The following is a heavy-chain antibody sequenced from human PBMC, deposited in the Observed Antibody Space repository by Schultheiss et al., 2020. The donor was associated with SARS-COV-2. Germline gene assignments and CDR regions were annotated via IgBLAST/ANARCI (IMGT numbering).Heavy chain of an antibody. D-gene: IGHD2-15*01. J-gene: IGHJ3*02. CDR2: IYSGGST. CDR1: GFTVSSNY. Sequence: GGSLRLSRAASGFTVSSNYMSWVRQAPGKGLEWVSVIYSGGSTYYADSVKGRFTISRDNSKNTLYLQMNSLRAEDTAVYYCARVGAGGGSSSPHAFDIWGQGTMVTVSS. CDR3: ARVGAGGGSSSPHAFDI. V-gene: IGHV3-53*05.